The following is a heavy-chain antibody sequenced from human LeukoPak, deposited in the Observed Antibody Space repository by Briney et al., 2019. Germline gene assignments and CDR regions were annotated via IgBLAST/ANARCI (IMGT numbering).Heavy chain of an antibody. CDR3: ARGLVGATTKVDY. CDR2: INPNSGDT. J-gene: IGHJ4*02. V-gene: IGHV1-2*02. D-gene: IGHD1-26*01. CDR1: GYTFTGYY. Sequence: ASVKVSCKASGYTFTGYYIHWVRQAPGQGLEWMGWINPNSGDTNYAQKFQGRVTMTRDTSISTAYMELSRLRSDDTAVYYCARGLVGATTKVDYWGQGTLVTVSS.